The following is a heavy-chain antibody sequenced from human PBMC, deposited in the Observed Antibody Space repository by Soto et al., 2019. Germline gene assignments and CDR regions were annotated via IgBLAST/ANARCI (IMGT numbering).Heavy chain of an antibody. CDR1: GGTFSSYA. Sequence: VQLVQSGAAVKKPGSSVKVSYKASGGTFSSYAISWVRQAPGQGLEWMGGIIPIFGTANYAQKFQARVTITADESTSTAYMELSSLRSEYTAVYYCARAVGYSRNWFDPWGQGTLVTVSS. CDR2: IIPIFGTA. CDR3: ARAVGYSRNWFDP. J-gene: IGHJ5*02. D-gene: IGHD6-13*01. V-gene: IGHV1-69*01.